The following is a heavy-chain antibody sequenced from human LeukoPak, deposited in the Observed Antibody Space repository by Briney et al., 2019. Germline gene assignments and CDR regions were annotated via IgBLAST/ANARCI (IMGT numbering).Heavy chain of an antibody. CDR2: ISSSSSYI. CDR3: ARHVGISF. CDR1: GFSFSSYS. Sequence: AGGSLRLSCAASGFSFSSYSMNWVRQAPGKGLEWVSSISSSSSYIYYVDSVKGRFTISRDNAKNSLYLQMNSLRAEDTAVYYCARHVGISFWGQGTLVTVSS. V-gene: IGHV3-21*01. D-gene: IGHD7-27*01. J-gene: IGHJ4*02.